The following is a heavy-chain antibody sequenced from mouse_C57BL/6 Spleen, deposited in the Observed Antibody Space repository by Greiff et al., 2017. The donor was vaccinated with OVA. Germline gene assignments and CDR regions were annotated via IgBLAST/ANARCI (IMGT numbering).Heavy chain of an antibody. Sequence: VQVVESGPGLVAPSQSLSITCTVSGFSLTSYAISWVRQPPGKGLEWLGVIWTGGGTNYNSALKSRLSISKDNSKSQVFLKMNSLQTDDTARYYCARAYYSNYGYFDYWGQGTTLTVSS. V-gene: IGHV2-9-1*01. D-gene: IGHD2-5*01. CDR1: GFSLTSYA. CDR3: ARAYYSNYGYFDY. J-gene: IGHJ2*01. CDR2: IWTGGGT.